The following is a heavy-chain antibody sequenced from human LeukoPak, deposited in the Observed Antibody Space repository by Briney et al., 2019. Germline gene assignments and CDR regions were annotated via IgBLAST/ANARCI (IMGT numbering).Heavy chain of an antibody. D-gene: IGHD3-16*02. Sequence: PGGSLRLSCAASGFTFSNAWMSWVRQAPGKGLEWVAVISYDGSNKYYADSVKGRFTISRDNSKNTLYLQMNSLRAEDTAVYYCAKEDYYDYVWGSSRLDPYYFDYWGQGTLVTVSS. CDR3: AKEDYYDYVWGSSRLDPYYFDY. V-gene: IGHV3-30*18. CDR2: ISYDGSNK. J-gene: IGHJ4*02. CDR1: GFTFSNAW.